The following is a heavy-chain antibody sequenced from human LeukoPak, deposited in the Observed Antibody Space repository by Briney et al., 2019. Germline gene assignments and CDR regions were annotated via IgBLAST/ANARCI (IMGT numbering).Heavy chain of an antibody. J-gene: IGHJ6*02. CDR1: GFTFSSYG. Sequence: PGGSLRLSCAASGFTFSSYGMHWVRQAPGKGLEWVAVIWYDGSNKYYADSVKGRFTISRDNSKSTLYLQMNSLRAEDTAVYYCARDRHHYYYGMDVWGQGTTVTVSS. CDR2: IWYDGSNK. CDR3: ARDRHHYYYGMDV. V-gene: IGHV3-33*01.